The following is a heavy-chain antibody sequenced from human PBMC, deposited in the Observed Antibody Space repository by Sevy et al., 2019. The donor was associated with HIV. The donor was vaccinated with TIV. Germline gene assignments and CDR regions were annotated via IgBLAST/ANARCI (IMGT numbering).Heavy chain of an antibody. V-gene: IGHV3-48*03. CDR1: GFTFSSYE. CDR3: ARDDPKNIVATIRFDY. D-gene: IGHD5-12*01. J-gene: IGHJ4*02. Sequence: GESLKISCAASGFTFSSYEMNWVRQAPGKGLEWVSYISSGSTIYYADSVKGRFTISRDNAKNSLYLQMNSLRAEDTAVYYCARDDPKNIVATIRFDYWGQGTLVTVSS. CDR2: ISSGSTI.